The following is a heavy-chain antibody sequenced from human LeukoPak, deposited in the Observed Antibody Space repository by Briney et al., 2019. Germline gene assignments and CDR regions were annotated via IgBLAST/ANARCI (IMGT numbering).Heavy chain of an antibody. CDR1: GDSVNSGAYY. CDR2: IYPLETT. V-gene: IGHV4-61*02. CDR3: AREIVAGLGVSFDI. J-gene: IGHJ3*02. Sequence: PSQTLSLTCTVSGDSVNSGAYYWSWLRQPAGKEPEWIGRIYPLETTNYNPSLKSRVAISVDTSKNQFSLKLSSVTAADTAVYYCAREIVAGLGVSFDIWGRGTMDTVSS. D-gene: IGHD6-19*01.